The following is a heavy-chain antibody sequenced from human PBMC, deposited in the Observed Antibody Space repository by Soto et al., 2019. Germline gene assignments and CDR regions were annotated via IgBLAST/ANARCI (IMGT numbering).Heavy chain of an antibody. V-gene: IGHV1-2*02. Sequence: GASVKVSCKASGYTFTGYYMHWVRQAPGQGLEWMGWINPNSGGTNYAQKFQGRVTMTRDTSISTAYMELSRLRSDDTAVYYCASQTHRYSGGPGYYYYGMDVWGQGTTVTVSS. J-gene: IGHJ6*02. CDR1: GYTFTGYY. CDR2: INPNSGGT. CDR3: ASQTHRYSGGPGYYYYGMDV. D-gene: IGHD1-26*01.